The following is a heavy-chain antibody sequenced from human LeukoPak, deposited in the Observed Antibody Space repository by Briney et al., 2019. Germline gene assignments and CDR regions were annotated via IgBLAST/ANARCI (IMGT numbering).Heavy chain of an antibody. Sequence: GGSLRLSCAASGFTFSSYGMHWVRQAPGKGLEWVAVIWYDGSNKYYADSVKGRFTISRDNSRNSLSLQMTSLRVEDTALYYCAKDTEYSDSSGLIDYWGQGTLVTVSS. CDR1: GFTFSSYG. CDR2: IWYDGSNK. CDR3: AKDTEYSDSSGLIDY. J-gene: IGHJ4*02. V-gene: IGHV3-33*03. D-gene: IGHD6-6*01.